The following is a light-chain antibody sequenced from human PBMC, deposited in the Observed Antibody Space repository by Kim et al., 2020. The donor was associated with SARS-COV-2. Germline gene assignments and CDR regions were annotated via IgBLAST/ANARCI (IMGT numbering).Light chain of an antibody. J-gene: IGKJ2*01. CDR2: LGS. V-gene: IGKV2-28*01. Sequence: EPASISCRSSQSLLHSNGYNYLDWYLQKPGQSPQLLIYLGSNRASGVPDRFSGSGSGTDFTLKISIVEAEYVGVFYCMQALQTPYTFGQGTKLEI. CDR3: MQALQTPYT. CDR1: QSLLHSNGYNY.